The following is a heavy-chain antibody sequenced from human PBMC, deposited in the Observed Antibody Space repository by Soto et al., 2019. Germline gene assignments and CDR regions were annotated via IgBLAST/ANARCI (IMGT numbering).Heavy chain of an antibody. Sequence: QVQLVESGGGMVQPGRSLRLSCAASGFTFRSYGMHWVRQAPGKGLEWVAVISYDGGNEHYADSVKGRFTISRDNSKNTLYLQMNSLRAEDTAVYYCAKDTVDTPMETNFGYFDYWGQGTLVTVSS. D-gene: IGHD5-18*01. CDR1: GFTFRSYG. CDR3: AKDTVDTPMETNFGYFDY. CDR2: ISYDGGNE. V-gene: IGHV3-30*18. J-gene: IGHJ4*02.